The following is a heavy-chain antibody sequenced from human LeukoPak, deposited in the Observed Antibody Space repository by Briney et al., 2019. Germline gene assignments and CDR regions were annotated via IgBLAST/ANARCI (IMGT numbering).Heavy chain of an antibody. V-gene: IGHV3-66*01. CDR2: IYSGGST. D-gene: IGHD3-22*01. CDR3: AREYYYDSSGYYLLDY. J-gene: IGHJ4*02. CDR1: GFTFSSYA. Sequence: GGSLGLSCAASGFTFSSYAMSWVRQAPGKGLEWVSVIYSGGSTYYADSVKGRFTISRDNSKNTLYLQMNSLRAEDTAVYYCAREYYYDSSGYYLLDYWGQGTLVTVSS.